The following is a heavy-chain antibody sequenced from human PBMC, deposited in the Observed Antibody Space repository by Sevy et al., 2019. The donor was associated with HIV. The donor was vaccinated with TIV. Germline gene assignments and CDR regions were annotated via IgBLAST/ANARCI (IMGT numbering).Heavy chain of an antibody. V-gene: IGHV1-18*01. CDR1: GYTFKTYG. D-gene: IGHD2-2*01. CDR2: ISAYSGDT. CDR3: ARDKPQGVVIIPGSMWGGVDY. J-gene: IGHJ4*02. Sequence: ASVKVSCKTFGYTFKTYGISWVRQAPGQGLEWMGWISAYSGDTKFTQKFQGRDTMTTDTSTSTAYTELSSLRSDDTAVSVCARDKPQGVVIIPGSMWGGVDYWGQGTVVTVSS.